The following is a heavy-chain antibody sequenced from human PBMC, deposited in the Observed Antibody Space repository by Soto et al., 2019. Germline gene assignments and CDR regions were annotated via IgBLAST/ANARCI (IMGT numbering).Heavy chain of an antibody. CDR2: ISAYLGIT. CDR1: GGTFSSYT. V-gene: IGHV1-18*01. J-gene: IGHJ4*02. Sequence: ASVKVSCKASGGTFSSYTISWVRQAPGQGLEWMGWISAYLGITNYAQKFQGRVTMTTDTSTSTAYMELRSLRSDDTAVYYCAIYEINFDYWGQGTLVTVSS. D-gene: IGHD3-3*01. CDR3: AIYEINFDY.